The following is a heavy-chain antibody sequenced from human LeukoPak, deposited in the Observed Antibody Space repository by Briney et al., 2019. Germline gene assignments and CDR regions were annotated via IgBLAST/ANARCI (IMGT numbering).Heavy chain of an antibody. V-gene: IGHV3-23*01. CDR2: ISSGGGTI. J-gene: IGHJ4*02. D-gene: IGHD4-17*01. Sequence: GGSLRLSCAASGFTFSNYAMSWVRQAPGKGLEWVSAISSGGGTIYYAESVKGRFTMSRDNSKNTLYLQMNSLRAEDTAVYYCAKDLTRLRSVSYFDYWGQGTLVTVSS. CDR3: AKDLTRLRSVSYFDY. CDR1: GFTFSNYA.